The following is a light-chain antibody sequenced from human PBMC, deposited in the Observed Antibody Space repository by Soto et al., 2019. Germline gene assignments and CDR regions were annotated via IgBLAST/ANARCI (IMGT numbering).Light chain of an antibody. J-gene: IGKJ2*01. CDR1: QSVPSDW. CDR2: GAS. Sequence: EIVLTQSPGTLSLSPGERATLSCRASQSVPSDWLAWYRQKPGQAPRLLIYGASSSATGVPDRGSGSGSGTDFTLTISRLEPEDFAVYYWQHYVNFPYTFGQGTKLEIK. CDR3: QHYVNFPYT. V-gene: IGKV3-20*01.